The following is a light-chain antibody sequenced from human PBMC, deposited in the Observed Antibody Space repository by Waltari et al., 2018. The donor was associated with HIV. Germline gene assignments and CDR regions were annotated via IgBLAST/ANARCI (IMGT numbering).Light chain of an antibody. CDR2: GAS. Sequence: TLSLSPGERATLSCRASQSVSSSYLAWYQQKPGQAPRLLIYGASSRATGIPDRFSGSGSGTDFTLTISRLEPEDFAVYYCQQYGSSPPYTFGQGTKLEIK. J-gene: IGKJ2*01. V-gene: IGKV3-20*01. CDR1: QSVSSSY. CDR3: QQYGSSPPYT.